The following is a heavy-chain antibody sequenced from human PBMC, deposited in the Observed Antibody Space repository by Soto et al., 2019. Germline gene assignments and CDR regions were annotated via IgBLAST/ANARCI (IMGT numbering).Heavy chain of an antibody. CDR1: GFTFSSYA. V-gene: IGHV3-23*01. CDR2: ISGSGGST. J-gene: IGHJ1*01. D-gene: IGHD3-22*01. CDR3: AKDLPRNTMIYLYFQH. Sequence: GGSLRLSCAASGFTFSSYAMSWVRQAPGKGLEWVSAISGSGGSTYYADSVKGRFTISRDNSKNTLYLQMNSLRAEDTAVYYCAKDLPRNTMIYLYFQHWGQGTLVTVSS.